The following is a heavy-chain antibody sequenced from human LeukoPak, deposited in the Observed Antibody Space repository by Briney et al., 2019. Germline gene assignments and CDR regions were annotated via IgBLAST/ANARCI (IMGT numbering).Heavy chain of an antibody. CDR1: GLIFSSNA. D-gene: IGHD6-13*01. CDR3: ARDRRSWPFEY. CDR2: ISYDGSKR. V-gene: IGHV3-30*04. J-gene: IGHJ4*02. Sequence: GGSLRLSCEVSGLIFSSNAMHWVRQAPGQGLEWVAGISYDGSKRFYADSVRGRFTISRDNSKNTPYVQMNSLRPEDTAVYYCARDRRSWPFEYWGQGTLVTVSS.